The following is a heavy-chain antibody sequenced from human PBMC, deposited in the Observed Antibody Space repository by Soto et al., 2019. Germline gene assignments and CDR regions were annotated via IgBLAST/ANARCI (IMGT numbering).Heavy chain of an antibody. D-gene: IGHD6-6*01. Sequence: QVQLVESGGGVVQPGRSLRLSCAASGFTFSSYGMHWVRQAPGKGLEWVAVISYDGSNKYYADSVKGRFTISRDNSKNTLYLQMNSLRAEDTAVYYCAKVSGSSGLAIDYWGQGTLVTVSS. CDR1: GFTFSSYG. CDR3: AKVSGSSGLAIDY. J-gene: IGHJ4*02. CDR2: ISYDGSNK. V-gene: IGHV3-30*18.